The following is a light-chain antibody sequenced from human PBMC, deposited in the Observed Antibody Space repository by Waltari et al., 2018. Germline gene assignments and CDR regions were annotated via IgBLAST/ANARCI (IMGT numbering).Light chain of an antibody. Sequence: VLTQSPATLSLSPGEKATLSCGAGQSVNNYLAWYQEKPGQAPRLLIYDASTRATGIARRISGSGAATDVTLTISSREHEDYSVYYCQQRSNWPRFTFGPGTRVDIK. CDR1: QSVNNY. CDR3: QQRSNWPRFT. V-gene: IGKV3-11*01. J-gene: IGKJ3*01. CDR2: DAS.